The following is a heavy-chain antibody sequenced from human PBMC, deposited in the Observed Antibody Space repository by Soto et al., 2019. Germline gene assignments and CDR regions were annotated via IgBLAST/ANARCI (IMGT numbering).Heavy chain of an antibody. CDR3: ARGSSGYLRWFDP. J-gene: IGHJ5*02. Sequence: WASVKVSCKASGGTFSSYAISWVRQAPGQGLEWMGGIIPIFGTANYAQKFQGRVTITADESTSTAYMELSSLRSEDTAVYYCARGSSGYLRWFDPWGQGTLVTVSS. V-gene: IGHV1-69*13. CDR2: IIPIFGTA. CDR1: GGTFSSYA. D-gene: IGHD3-22*01.